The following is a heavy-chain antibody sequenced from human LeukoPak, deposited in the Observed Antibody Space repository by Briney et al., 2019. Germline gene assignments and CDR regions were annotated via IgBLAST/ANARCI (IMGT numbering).Heavy chain of an antibody. CDR3: AKSRSTVTTYYSAMDV. D-gene: IGHD4-17*01. V-gene: IGHV3-9*01. CDR1: GFIFEDFA. CDR2: ISWNSGTI. Sequence: GGSLRLSCAASGFIFEDFAMRWVRHAPGMGLEWVSSISWNSGTIGYADSVKGRFTISRDNGKNSLYLQMNSLRPEDTALYFCAKSRSTVTTYYSAMDVWGQGTTVTVSS. J-gene: IGHJ6*02.